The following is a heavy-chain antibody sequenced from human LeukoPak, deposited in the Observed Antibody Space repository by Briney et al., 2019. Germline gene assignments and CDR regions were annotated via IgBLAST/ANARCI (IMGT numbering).Heavy chain of an antibody. CDR1: GFTFSTYW. D-gene: IGHD1-26*01. V-gene: IGHV3-74*01. CDR2: INSDGGST. CDR3: ARSGSFNWFDP. Sequence: PGGSLRLPCAASGFTFSTYWMHWVRQAPGKGLVWVSRINSDGGSTSYADSVKGRFTISRDNAKNTLYLQVNSLRAEDTAVYYCARSGSFNWFDPWGQGTLVTVSS. J-gene: IGHJ5*02.